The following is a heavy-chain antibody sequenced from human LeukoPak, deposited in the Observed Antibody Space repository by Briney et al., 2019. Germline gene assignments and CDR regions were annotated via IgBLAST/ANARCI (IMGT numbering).Heavy chain of an antibody. D-gene: IGHD7-27*01. CDR1: GFTFDDYA. J-gene: IGHJ4*02. V-gene: IGHV3-23*01. Sequence: GGSLRLSCAAPGFTFDDYAMHWVRQAPGKGLEWVSEISGSGESTYYGDSVKGRFTISRDNSKNTLYLQMNSLRAGDTAIYYCAREHWDFDYWGQGTLVTVSS. CDR3: AREHWDFDY. CDR2: ISGSGEST.